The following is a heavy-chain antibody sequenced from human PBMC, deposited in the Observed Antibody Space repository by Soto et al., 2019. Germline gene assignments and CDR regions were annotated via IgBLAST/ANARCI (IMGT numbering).Heavy chain of an antibody. CDR3: ARGQLSVVVVIPFDY. CDR1: GYTFTSYY. Sequence: QVQLVQSGAEVKKPGASVKVSCKASGYTFTSYYMHWVRQAPGQGLEWMGIINPSGGSTSYAQKFHGRVTMTRETSTSRVYMELSSLRSEDTAVYYCARGQLSVVVVIPFDYWGQGTLVTVSS. CDR2: INPSGGST. V-gene: IGHV1-46*01. J-gene: IGHJ4*02. D-gene: IGHD3-22*01.